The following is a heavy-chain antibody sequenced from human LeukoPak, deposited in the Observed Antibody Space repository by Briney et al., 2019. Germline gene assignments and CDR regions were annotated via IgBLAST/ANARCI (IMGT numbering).Heavy chain of an antibody. CDR1: GGSITGYH. CDR3: ARRNDFHI. Sequence: SETLFLTCTVSGGSITGYHWSWIRQPPGKGLEWIGYIYSNEATEYKPSLKSRVTISADTSKNQFSLRLTSVTAADTAIYYCARRNDFHIWGQGTMVTVSS. J-gene: IGHJ3*02. V-gene: IGHV4-4*08. CDR2: IYSNEAT.